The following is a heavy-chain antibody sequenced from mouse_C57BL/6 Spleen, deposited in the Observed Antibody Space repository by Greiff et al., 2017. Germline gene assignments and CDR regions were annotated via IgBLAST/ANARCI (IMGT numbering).Heavy chain of an antibody. CDR2: IYPGDGDT. CDR3: AREAQDLVDY. CDR1: GYAFSSSW. J-gene: IGHJ4*01. D-gene: IGHD3-2*02. Sequence: VQLQQSGPELVKPGASVKISCKASGYAFSSSWMNWVKQRPGKGLEWIGRIYPGDGDTNYNGKFKGKATLTADKSSSTAYMQISSLTSEDSAVYFCAREAQDLVDYWGQGTSVTVSS. V-gene: IGHV1-82*01.